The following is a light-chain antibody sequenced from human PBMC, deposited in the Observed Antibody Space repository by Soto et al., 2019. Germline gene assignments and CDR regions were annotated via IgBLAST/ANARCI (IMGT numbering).Light chain of an antibody. CDR1: SGDVGGYNY. V-gene: IGLV2-8*01. J-gene: IGLJ2*01. CDR3: SSYTGRNTLI. CDR2: DVN. Sequence: QSALTQPPSASGSPGQSVTISCTGTSGDVGGYNYVSWYQHHPGKVPKLMIFDVNKRPSGVPDRFSGSKSGNTASLTVSGLQDEDEADYYCSSYTGRNTLIFGVGTKVTVL.